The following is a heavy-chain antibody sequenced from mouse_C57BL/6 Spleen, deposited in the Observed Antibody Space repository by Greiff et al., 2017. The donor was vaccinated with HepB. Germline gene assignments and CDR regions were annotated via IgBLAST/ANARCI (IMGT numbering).Heavy chain of an antibody. CDR1: GFTFSDYG. D-gene: IGHD1-1*01. V-gene: IGHV5-15*01. CDR2: ISNLAYSI. J-gene: IGHJ4*01. Sequence: EVKLMESGGGLVQPGGSLKLSCAASGFTFSDYGMAWVRQAPRKGPEWVAFISNLAYSIYYADTVTGRFTISRENAKNTQYLEMSSLRSEDTAMYYGAGRGITTVVYYYAMDYWGQGTSVTVSS. CDR3: AGRGITTVVYYYAMDY.